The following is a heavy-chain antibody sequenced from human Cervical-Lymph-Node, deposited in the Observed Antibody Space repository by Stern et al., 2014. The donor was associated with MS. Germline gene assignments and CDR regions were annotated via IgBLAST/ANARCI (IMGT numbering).Heavy chain of an antibody. J-gene: IGHJ4*02. D-gene: IGHD4-17*01. CDR1: GYSFTANW. Sequence: DEQLVESGAEVKKPGESLKISCKGSGYSFTANWIAWVRQMPGKGLEWMGIISPGDSDTRYSPSFQGQVTISADKSISPAYLQWSSLKASDTAMYYCARDYGDYAFDYWGQGTLVTVSS. CDR3: ARDYGDYAFDY. V-gene: IGHV5-51*01. CDR2: ISPGDSDT.